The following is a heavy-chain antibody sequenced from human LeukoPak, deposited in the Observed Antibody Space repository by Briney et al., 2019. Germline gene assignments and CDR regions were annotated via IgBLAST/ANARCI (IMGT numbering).Heavy chain of an antibody. V-gene: IGHV1-46*01. CDR2: INPSGGST. CDR3: ASGLSYFDY. D-gene: IGHD3/OR15-3a*01. Sequence: ASVKVSCKASGYTFTSYYMHWVRQAPGQGLEWMGIINPSGGSTSYAQKFQGRVTMTRDTSISTAYMELSRLRSDDTAVYYCASGLSYFDYWGQGTLVTVSS. CDR1: GYTFTSYY. J-gene: IGHJ4*02.